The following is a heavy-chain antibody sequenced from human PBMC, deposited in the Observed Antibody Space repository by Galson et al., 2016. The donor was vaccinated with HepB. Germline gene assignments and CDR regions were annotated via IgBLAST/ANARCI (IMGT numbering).Heavy chain of an antibody. CDR1: RFTFTSYA. CDR2: ISGSGSST. CDR3: AKCSKDDYRSGWCHWFDP. D-gene: IGHD6-19*01. J-gene: IGHJ5*02. V-gene: IGHV3-23*01. Sequence: SLRLSCAASRFTFTSYAMNWVRQAPGKGLEWVSSISGSGSSTQYADSVKGRFTISRDDSKNALYLQMNSLRAEDTAVYYCAKCSKDDYRSGWCHWFDPWGQGTLVTVSS.